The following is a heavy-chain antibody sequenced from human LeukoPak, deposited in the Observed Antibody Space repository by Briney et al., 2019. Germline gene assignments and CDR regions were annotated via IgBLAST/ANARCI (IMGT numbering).Heavy chain of an antibody. CDR1: GFSVSDNY. CDR3: VKEVPGTTIYD. CDR2: IFRGEKT. V-gene: IGHV3-66*01. D-gene: IGHD4-11*01. J-gene: IGHJ4*02. Sequence: PGGSLRLSCAVSGFSVSDNYMSWVRQAPGEGLEWVSAIFRGEKTYADSVKGRFTISRDRHTNAVYLQMDSLRAEDTAVYFCVKEVPGTTIYDWGLGTLVTVSS.